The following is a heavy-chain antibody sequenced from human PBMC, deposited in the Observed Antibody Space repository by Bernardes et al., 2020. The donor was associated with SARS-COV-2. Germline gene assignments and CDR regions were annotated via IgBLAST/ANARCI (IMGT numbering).Heavy chain of an antibody. J-gene: IGHJ6*02. V-gene: IGHV5-51*01. Sequence: GESLKISCKGSDYTFTNYWIGWVRQMPGQGLEWMGIIYPGDSDTKYSPSFQVRVTISADKSVNTAYLQWSSLKASDTAIYYCARRRYGDFGVDVWGQVTTVTVSS. CDR2: IYPGDSDT. CDR3: ARRRYGDFGVDV. CDR1: DYTFTNYW. D-gene: IGHD4-17*01.